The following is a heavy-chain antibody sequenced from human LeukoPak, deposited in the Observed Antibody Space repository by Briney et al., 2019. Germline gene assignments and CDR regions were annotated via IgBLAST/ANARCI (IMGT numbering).Heavy chain of an antibody. D-gene: IGHD6-13*01. J-gene: IGHJ4*02. CDR2: MHYSGSS. CDR1: GGSITSSSYS. V-gene: IGHV4-39*01. CDR3: ARLYSSSCNFDY. Sequence: SETLSLTCSVSGGSITSSSYSWGRIRQPPGKGLEWIGTMHYSGSSYYNPSLKSRVTISVDTSKNQFSLKLTSVTAADTAVYYCARLYSSSCNFDYWGQGTLVTASS.